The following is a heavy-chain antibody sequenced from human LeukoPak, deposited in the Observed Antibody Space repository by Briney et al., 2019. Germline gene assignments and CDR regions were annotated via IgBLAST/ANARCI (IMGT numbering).Heavy chain of an antibody. J-gene: IGHJ4*02. Sequence: PGGSLRLSCAASGFTFSDYYMSWIRQAPGKGLEWVSYISSSGSTIYYADSVKGRFTISRDNAKNSLYLQMNSLRAEDTAVYYCARASSSSWAPYFVYWGQGTLVTVPS. CDR1: GFTFSDYY. CDR3: ARASSSSWAPYFVY. V-gene: IGHV3-11*01. CDR2: ISSSGSTI. D-gene: IGHD6-13*01.